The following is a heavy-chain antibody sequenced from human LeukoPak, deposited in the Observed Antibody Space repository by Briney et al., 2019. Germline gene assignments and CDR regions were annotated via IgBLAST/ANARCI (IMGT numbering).Heavy chain of an antibody. CDR3: ARETLGGYHAFDI. Sequence: SETLSLTCTVSGGSISSYYWSWIRQPPGKGLEWIGYIYYSGSTNYNPSLKSRVTISVDTSKNQFSLKLSSVTAADTAVYYCARETLGGYHAFDIWGQGTMVTVSS. CDR1: GGSISSYY. CDR2: IYYSGST. D-gene: IGHD5-12*01. J-gene: IGHJ3*02. V-gene: IGHV4-59*01.